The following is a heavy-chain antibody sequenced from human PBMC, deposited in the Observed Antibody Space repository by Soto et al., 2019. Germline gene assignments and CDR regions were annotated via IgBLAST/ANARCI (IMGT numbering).Heavy chain of an antibody. Sequence: PGGSLRLSCAASGFTFSSYAMSWVRQAPGKGLEWVSAISGSGGSTYYADSVKGRFTISRDNSKNTLYLQMNSLRAEDTAVYYCAKCGIADYYYYMDVWGKGTTVTVSS. D-gene: IGHD6-13*01. J-gene: IGHJ6*03. CDR3: AKCGIADYYYYMDV. V-gene: IGHV3-23*01. CDR2: ISGSGGST. CDR1: GFTFSSYA.